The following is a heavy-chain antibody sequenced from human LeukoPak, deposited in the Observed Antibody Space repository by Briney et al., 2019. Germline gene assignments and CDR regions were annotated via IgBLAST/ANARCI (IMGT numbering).Heavy chain of an antibody. Sequence: GGSLRLSCAASGFTFRSYEMNWVRQAPGKGLEWVSYISSSGSTIYYADSVKGRFTISRDNAKNSLSLQMNSLRAEDTAVYYCARDLNWETYWGQGTLVTVSS. D-gene: IGHD7-27*01. J-gene: IGHJ4*02. CDR2: ISSSGSTI. CDR1: GFTFRSYE. V-gene: IGHV3-48*03. CDR3: ARDLNWETY.